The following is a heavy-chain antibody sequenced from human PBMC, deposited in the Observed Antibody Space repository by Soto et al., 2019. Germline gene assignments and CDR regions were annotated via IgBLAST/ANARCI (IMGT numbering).Heavy chain of an antibody. Sequence: PSETLSLTCTVPHDSVSGGYYSSWVSQPPRKGREGIGYVSPIGTPFYSPSLNSRVSISIDTSKNQFTLKLNSVTAADTAMYYCARSTIAPRLFMYPFDSWGQG. CDR3: ARSTIAPRLFMYPFDS. D-gene: IGHD6-6*01. J-gene: IGHJ4*02. CDR2: VSPIGTP. V-gene: IGHV4-30-4*08. CDR1: HDSVSGGYY.